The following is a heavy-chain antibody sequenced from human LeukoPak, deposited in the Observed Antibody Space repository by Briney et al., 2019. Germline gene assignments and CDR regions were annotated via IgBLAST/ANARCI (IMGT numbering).Heavy chain of an antibody. J-gene: IGHJ5*02. CDR3: AKSEVGRFDP. D-gene: IGHD1-26*01. CDR2: IYDRGST. CDR1: GASISSHY. V-gene: IGHV4-59*11. Sequence: PSETLSLICTVTGASISSHYWCWIRQPPGTGLEWIGDIYDRGSTTYNPSLKSRVSISVDTSRNQFSPNLRSVTAADTAVYYCAKSEVGRFDPWGQGTLVTVSS.